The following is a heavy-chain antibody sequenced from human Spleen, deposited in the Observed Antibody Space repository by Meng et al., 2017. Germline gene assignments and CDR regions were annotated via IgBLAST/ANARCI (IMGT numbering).Heavy chain of an antibody. CDR2: IYHGGST. V-gene: IGHV4-34*01. CDR1: GASLSTYY. CDR3: TRNSYDSRHYVLGF. J-gene: IGHJ4*02. D-gene: IGHD3-10*02. Sequence: QVQLQQWGAGLLKPSATLSLTCAVPGASLSTYYWGWIRQPPGKGLEWIGEIYHGGSTNYIPSLKSRVTISIDKSKNQFSLDLSSVTAADTAVYYCTRNSYDSRHYVLGFWGQGTLVTVSS.